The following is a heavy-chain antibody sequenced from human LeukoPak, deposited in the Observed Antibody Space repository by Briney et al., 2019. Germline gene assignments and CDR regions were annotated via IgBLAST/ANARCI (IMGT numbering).Heavy chain of an antibody. D-gene: IGHD6-19*01. CDR3: AREDSSGWSSFDY. Sequence: ASVKVSCKASGYTFTGYYMHWVRQAPGQGLEWMGWINPSGGSTSYAQKFQGRVTMTRDTSTSTVYMELSSLRSEDTAVYYCAREDSSGWSSFDYWGQGTLVTVSS. V-gene: IGHV1-46*01. J-gene: IGHJ4*02. CDR2: INPSGGST. CDR1: GYTFTGYY.